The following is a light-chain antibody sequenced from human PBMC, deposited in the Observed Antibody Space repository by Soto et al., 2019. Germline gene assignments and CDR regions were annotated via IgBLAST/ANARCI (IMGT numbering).Light chain of an antibody. V-gene: IGKV1-5*03. CDR3: QQHNSYPLT. J-gene: IGKJ4*01. Sequence: DIQMTQSPSTLSASVGDRVTITCRASQSISSWLAWYQQKPGKAPKLLIYKASSLESGVPSRFSGSGSGTEFTLTISSLQPDDFATYYCQQHNSYPLTFGGGPKVDIK. CDR2: KAS. CDR1: QSISSW.